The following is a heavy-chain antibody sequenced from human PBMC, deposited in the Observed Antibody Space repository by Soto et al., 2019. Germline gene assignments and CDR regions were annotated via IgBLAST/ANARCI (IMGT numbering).Heavy chain of an antibody. J-gene: IGHJ5*02. CDR2: VYYGGSA. CDR3: ARADRKWLDP. CDR1: GGSMYSYF. V-gene: IGHV4-59*01. Sequence: PXGTLSLTCSVSGGSMYSYFWSWIRQPPGKGLEWIGYVYYGGSANYNPSLKSRVTFSVDTSKNEVSLKLTSVTAADTAVYYCARADRKWLDPWGQGILVTVSS.